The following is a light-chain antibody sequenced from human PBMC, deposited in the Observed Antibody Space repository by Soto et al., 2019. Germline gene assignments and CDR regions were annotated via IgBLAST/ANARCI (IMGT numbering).Light chain of an antibody. CDR3: QQYNNGPPMGT. CDR1: QSVSSY. Sequence: ESVLTQSPATLSLSPGERATLSCRASQSVSSYLAWYQQKPGQAPRLLIQGASTRATGTPARFSGSGSGTEFTLTISSLQSEDFAVYYCQQYNNGPPMGTFGGGTKVDIK. J-gene: IGKJ4*01. CDR2: GAS. V-gene: IGKV3-15*01.